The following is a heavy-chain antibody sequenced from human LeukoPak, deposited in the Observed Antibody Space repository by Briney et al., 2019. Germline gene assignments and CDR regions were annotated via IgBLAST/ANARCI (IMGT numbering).Heavy chain of an antibody. CDR1: GFTFDDYA. CDR2: ISWDGGST. CDR3: AKDMKSYYDLVDYYYGMDV. D-gene: IGHD3-3*01. J-gene: IGHJ6*04. Sequence: GSLRLSCAASGFTFDDYAMHWVRQAPGKGLEWVSLISWDGGSTYYADSVKGRFTISRDNSKNSLYLQMNSLRAEDTALYYCAKDMKSYYDLVDYYYGMDVWGKGTTVTVSS. V-gene: IGHV3-43D*04.